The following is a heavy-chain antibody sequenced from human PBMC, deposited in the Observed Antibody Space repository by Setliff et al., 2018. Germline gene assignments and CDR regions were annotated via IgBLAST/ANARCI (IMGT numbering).Heavy chain of an antibody. CDR2: INHRGST. D-gene: IGHD6-6*01. V-gene: IGHV4-34*01. CDR3: AGGRNIAARLLDS. J-gene: IGHJ4*02. Sequence: SETLSLTCAAYGGTFSDYHWTWIRQPPEKGLEWIGEINHRGSTNYNPSLKSRVTISIDTSRDQFSLKLISMIAADTAVYYCAGGRNIAARLLDSWGQGTLVTVSS. CDR1: GGTFSDYH.